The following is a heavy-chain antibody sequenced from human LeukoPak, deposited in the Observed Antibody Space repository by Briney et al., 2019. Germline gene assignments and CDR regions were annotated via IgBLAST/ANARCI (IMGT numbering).Heavy chain of an antibody. Sequence: GGSLRLSCTASGFTFRNYAMHWVRQAPGKGLEWVAFIRYDGSNKYYADSVKGRFTISRDNSKNTLYLQMNSLRAEDTAVYYCAKVTGGWAYYYYYYYMDVWGKGTTVTVSS. D-gene: IGHD6-19*01. CDR2: IRYDGSNK. CDR3: AKVTGGWAYYYYYYYMDV. CDR1: GFTFRNYA. J-gene: IGHJ6*03. V-gene: IGHV3-30*02.